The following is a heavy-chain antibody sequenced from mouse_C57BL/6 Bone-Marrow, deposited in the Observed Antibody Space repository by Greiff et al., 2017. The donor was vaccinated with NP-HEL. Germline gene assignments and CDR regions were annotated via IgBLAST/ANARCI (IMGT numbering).Heavy chain of an antibody. J-gene: IGHJ4*01. V-gene: IGHV1-74*01. D-gene: IGHD2-5*01. Sequence: QVQLQQPGAELVKPGASVKVSCKASGYTFTSYWMHWVKQRPGQGLEWIGRIPPSDSDTNYNQKFKGKATLTVDNSSSTAYMQLSSLTSEDSAVYYCAIPIVTTRGFYYAMDYWGQGTSVTVSS. CDR1: GYTFTSYW. CDR2: IPPSDSDT. CDR3: AIPIVTTRGFYYAMDY.